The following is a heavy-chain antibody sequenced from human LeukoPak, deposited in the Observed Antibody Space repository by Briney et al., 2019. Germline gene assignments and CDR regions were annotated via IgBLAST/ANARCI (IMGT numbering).Heavy chain of an antibody. CDR3: AKDSGASKAFFDY. CDR2: IRHDESDQ. V-gene: IGHV3-30*02. D-gene: IGHD3-10*01. J-gene: IGHJ4*02. CDR1: GFTFSYYN. Sequence: GGSLRLSCAASGFTFSYYNMHWVRQAPGKGLEWVAMIRHDESDQYYVDSVKGRFFISRDNSKSTLFLQMNSLRIEDTALYYCAKDSGASKAFFDYFGQGTLVTVPS.